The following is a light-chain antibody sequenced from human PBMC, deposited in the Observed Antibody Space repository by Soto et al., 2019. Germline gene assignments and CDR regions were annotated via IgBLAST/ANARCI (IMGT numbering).Light chain of an antibody. Sequence: EIVLTQSPGTLSLSPGERATLSCRASQSVTSNYLAWYQHKPGQAPRLLVYGASSRATGIPDRFSGSGSGTVFTLTISGLDPEDFAVYYCQQYGSSPGSFGQGTKVEIK. CDR1: QSVTSNY. CDR3: QQYGSSPGS. V-gene: IGKV3-20*01. J-gene: IGKJ1*01. CDR2: GAS.